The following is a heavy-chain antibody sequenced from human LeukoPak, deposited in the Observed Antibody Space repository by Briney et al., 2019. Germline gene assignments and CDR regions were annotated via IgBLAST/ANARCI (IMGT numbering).Heavy chain of an antibody. Sequence: GASVKVSCKASGYTFTGYYMHWVRQAPEQGLEWMGRINPNSGGTKYAQKFQGRVTMTRDTSISTAYMELSRLRSDYTAVYYCARGYDYCESSGYSDYGGRGTLVTVSS. CDR2: INPNSGGT. J-gene: IGHJ4*02. D-gene: IGHD3-22*01. CDR1: GYTFTGYY. CDR3: ARGYDYCESSGYSDY. V-gene: IGHV1-2*06.